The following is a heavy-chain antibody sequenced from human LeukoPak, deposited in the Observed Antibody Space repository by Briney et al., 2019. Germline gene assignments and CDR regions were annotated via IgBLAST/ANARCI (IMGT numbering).Heavy chain of an antibody. CDR2: INQDGGEK. CDR1: GVTFSSHW. J-gene: IGHJ6*02. D-gene: IGHD1-7*01. CDR3: ASNWDYVRGYGMDV. Sequence: AGGSLRLSCAASGVTFSSHWVSWVRHAPGKRLQWVANINQDGGEKHYVDSVRGRFTISRDNTKNSLYLQMNSLRVEDSAVYYCASNWDYVRGYGMDVWGQGTTVTVSS. V-gene: IGHV3-7*01.